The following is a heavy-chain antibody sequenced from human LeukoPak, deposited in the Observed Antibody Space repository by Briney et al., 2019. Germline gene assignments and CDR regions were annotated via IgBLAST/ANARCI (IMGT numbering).Heavy chain of an antibody. J-gene: IGHJ4*02. Sequence: GGSLRLSCAASGFTVGSNYLSWVRQLPGKGLEWVSVIYSGDTTYYADSVKGRFTISRDNSKNTLYLQTNSLRVEDTAVYFCARGHPHSSSYYGSFDFWGQGTLVTVSS. CDR3: ARGHPHSSSYYGSFDF. CDR1: GFTVGSNY. V-gene: IGHV3-53*01. D-gene: IGHD6-13*01. CDR2: IYSGDTT.